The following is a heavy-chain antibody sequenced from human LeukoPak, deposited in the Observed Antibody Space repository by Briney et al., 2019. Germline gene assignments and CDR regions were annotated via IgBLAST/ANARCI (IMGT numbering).Heavy chain of an antibody. D-gene: IGHD2-15*01. CDR2: INHSGST. V-gene: IGHV4-34*01. CDR3: ARGHRLPGRY. Sequence: SETLSLTCAVYGGSFSGYYWSWIRQPPGKGLEWIGEINHSGSTNYNPSLKSRVTISVDTSKNQFSLKLSSVTAAGTAVYYCARGHRLPGRYWGQGTLVTVSS. J-gene: IGHJ4*02. CDR1: GGSFSGYY.